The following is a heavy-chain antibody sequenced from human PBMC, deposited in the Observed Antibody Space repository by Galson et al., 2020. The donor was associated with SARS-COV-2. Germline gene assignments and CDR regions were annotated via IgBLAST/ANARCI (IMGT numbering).Heavy chain of an antibody. CDR2: IWYDGSNK. J-gene: IGHJ6*02. D-gene: IGHD6-6*01. Sequence: GGSLRLSCAASGFTFSSYGMHWVRQAPGKGLEWVALIWYDGSNKYYADYVKGRFTISRDNSRNTLSLEMNSLRAEDSAVYYCARGEEYSSSSIFYYYYYYAMDVWGHGTTVTVSS. V-gene: IGHV3-33*01. CDR1: GFTFSSYG. CDR3: ARGEEYSSSSIFYYYYYYAMDV.